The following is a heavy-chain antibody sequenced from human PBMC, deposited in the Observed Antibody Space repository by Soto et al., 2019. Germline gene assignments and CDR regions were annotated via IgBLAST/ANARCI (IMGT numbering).Heavy chain of an antibody. J-gene: IGHJ5*02. V-gene: IGHV3-21*01. CDR1: GFTFSSYR. CDR2: ISSSSSYI. Sequence: GGSLRLSCAASGFTFSSYRMNWVRQAPGKGLEWVSSISSSSSYIYYADSVKGRFTISRDNAKNSLYLQMNSLRAEDTAVYYCARDGCSGSNCLNWFDPWGQGTLVTVSS. CDR3: ARDGCSGSNCLNWFDP. D-gene: IGHD2-15*01.